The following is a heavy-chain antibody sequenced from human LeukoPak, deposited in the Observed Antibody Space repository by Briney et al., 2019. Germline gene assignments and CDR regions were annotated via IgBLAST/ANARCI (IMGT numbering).Heavy chain of an antibody. J-gene: IGHJ6*03. Sequence: GASVMVSCKASGYTFTNYDISWVRQATGQGLEWMGWMNPNTGNTVYAQNFHDRVTLTRNTSINTAYMELSSLRFEDTAVYYCARTTEGYCSSTRCYGFDYYYYMDVWGKGTTVTISS. D-gene: IGHD2-2*01. CDR3: ARTTEGYCSSTRCYGFDYYYYMDV. CDR2: MNPNTGNT. CDR1: GYTFTNYD. V-gene: IGHV1-8*01.